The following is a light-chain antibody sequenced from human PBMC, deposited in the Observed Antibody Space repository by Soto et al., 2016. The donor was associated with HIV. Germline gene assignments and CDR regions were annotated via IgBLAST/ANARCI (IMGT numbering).Light chain of an antibody. Sequence: SFELSQPPSLSVSPGQTASITCSGENLGEKYVCWYQQKPGQSPVLVIHQDSERPSGIPERFPGSNSGNTATLTISGTQAMDEGDYYCQAWDTNTYVIFGGGTKLTVL. J-gene: IGLJ2*01. CDR3: QAWDTNTYVI. CDR2: QDS. V-gene: IGLV3-1*01. CDR1: NLGEKY.